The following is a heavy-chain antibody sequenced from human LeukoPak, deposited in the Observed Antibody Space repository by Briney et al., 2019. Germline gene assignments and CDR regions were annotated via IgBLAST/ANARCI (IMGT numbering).Heavy chain of an antibody. CDR1: GYTFTSYY. J-gene: IGHJ4*02. CDR3: ARGAYYDFWSGYPNWDYFDY. V-gene: IGHV1-46*03. D-gene: IGHD3-3*01. CDR2: INPSGGST. Sequence: GASVKVSCKASGYTFTSYYMHWVRQAPGQGLEWMGIINPSGGSTNYAQKFQGRVTMSRGTSTSTVYMELSSLRSEDTAVYYCARGAYYDFWSGYPNWDYFDYWGQGTLVTVSS.